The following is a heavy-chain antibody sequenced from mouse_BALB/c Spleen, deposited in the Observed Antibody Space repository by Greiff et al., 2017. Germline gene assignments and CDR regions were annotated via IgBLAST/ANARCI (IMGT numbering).Heavy chain of an antibody. V-gene: IGHV1S34*01. D-gene: IGHD2-14*01. CDR1: GYSFTGYY. CDR3: ARAYYRYDNRGARAMDY. J-gene: IGHJ3*01. Sequence: LVKTGASVKISCKASGYSFTGYYMHWVKQSHGKSLEWIGYISCYNGATSYNQKFKGKATFTVDTSSSTAYMQFNSLTSEDSAVYYCARAYYRYDNRGARAMDYWGQGTLVTVSA. CDR2: ISCYNGAT.